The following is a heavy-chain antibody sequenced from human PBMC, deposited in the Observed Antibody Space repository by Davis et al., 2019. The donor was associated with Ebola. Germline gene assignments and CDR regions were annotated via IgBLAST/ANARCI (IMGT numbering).Heavy chain of an antibody. Sequence: ASVKVSCKASGYTFTGYYMHWVRQAPGQGLEWMGWINPNSGGTNYAQKFQGRVTMTRDTSISTAYMELSRLRSDDTAVYYCARELLGPQGATNYYGMDVWGQGTTVTVSS. CDR1: GYTFTGYY. J-gene: IGHJ6*02. CDR2: INPNSGGT. V-gene: IGHV1-2*02. D-gene: IGHD1-26*01. CDR3: ARELLGPQGATNYYGMDV.